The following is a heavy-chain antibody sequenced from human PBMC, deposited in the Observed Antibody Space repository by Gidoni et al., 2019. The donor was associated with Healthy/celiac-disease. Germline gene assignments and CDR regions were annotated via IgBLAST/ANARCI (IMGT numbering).Heavy chain of an antibody. CDR1: GFTVSINY. V-gene: IGHV3-53*02. Sequence: EVQLVATGGGLIQPGGSLRLSCASSGFTVSINYMSWVRQDPGKGVEWVSVIYSGGRTYYADSVKGRFTISRDNYKNTLYLQMNSLRAEDTAVYYCARERYGVGYYYYGMDVWGQGTTVTVSS. CDR2: IYSGGRT. D-gene: IGHD4-17*01. CDR3: ARERYGVGYYYYGMDV. J-gene: IGHJ6*02.